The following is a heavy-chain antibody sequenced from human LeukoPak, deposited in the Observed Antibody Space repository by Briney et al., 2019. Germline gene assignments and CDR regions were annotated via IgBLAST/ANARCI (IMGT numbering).Heavy chain of an antibody. CDR2: IYYSGST. J-gene: IGHJ5*02. CDR3: ARDLYGWFDP. Sequence: TWVRQAPGKGLEWIGCIYYSGSTYYKPSLKSRVTISVDTSKNQFSLKLSSVTAADTAVYYCARDLYGWFDPWGQGTLVTVSS. D-gene: IGHD3-16*01. V-gene: IGHV4-31*02.